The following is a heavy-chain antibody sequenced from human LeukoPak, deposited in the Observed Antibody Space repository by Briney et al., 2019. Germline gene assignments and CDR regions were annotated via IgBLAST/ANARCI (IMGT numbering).Heavy chain of an antibody. Sequence: GGSLRLSCAASRFTFSSYAMSWVRQAPGKGLEWVSAISGSGGSTYYADSVKGRFTISRDNAKNSLYLQMNSLRAEDTAVYYCARGRTAKTPFDYWGQGTLVTVSS. CDR3: ARGRTAKTPFDY. V-gene: IGHV3-23*01. CDR1: RFTFSSYA. CDR2: ISGSGGST. D-gene: IGHD2-21*02. J-gene: IGHJ4*02.